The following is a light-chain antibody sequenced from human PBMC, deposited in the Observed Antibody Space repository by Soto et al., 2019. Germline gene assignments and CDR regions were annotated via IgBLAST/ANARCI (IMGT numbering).Light chain of an antibody. J-gene: IGLJ2*01. V-gene: IGLV2-14*01. CDR2: EVS. CDR3: CSYAGSTTRVV. Sequence: QSVLTQPASVSGSPGQSIAISCTGTSSDVVTYKYVSWYQQHPGKAPKLMIYEVSIRLSGVSDRFSGSKSGNTASLTISGLRPEDEAYYYCCSYAGSTTRVVFGGGTKLTVL. CDR1: SSDVVTYKY.